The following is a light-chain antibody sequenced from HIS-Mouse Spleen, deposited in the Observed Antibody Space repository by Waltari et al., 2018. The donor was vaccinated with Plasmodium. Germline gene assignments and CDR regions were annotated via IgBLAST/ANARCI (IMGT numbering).Light chain of an antibody. CDR2: EDS. CDR3: YSTDSSGNHRV. V-gene: IGLV3-10*01. Sequence: SYELTQPPSVSVSPGQTARITCSGDALPKKYAYWDQQKSGQAPVLVIYEDSKRPSGIPEGFSGSSSGTMATVTISGAQVEDEADYYCYSTDSSGNHRVFGGGTKLTVL. CDR1: ALPKKY. J-gene: IGLJ3*02.